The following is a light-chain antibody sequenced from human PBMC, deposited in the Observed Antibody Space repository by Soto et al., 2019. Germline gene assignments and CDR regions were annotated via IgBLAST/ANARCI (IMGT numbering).Light chain of an antibody. J-gene: IGKJ1*01. CDR2: GAS. CDR1: QSANSY. CDR3: QQYTNWPSWT. V-gene: IGKV3-15*01. Sequence: EKVMTQSPATLSMSPGERATLSCRASQSANSYLAWYQQKPGQAPRLLIYGASTRATGIPARFSGSGSGTEFTRTISSRQSEDFAVYYCQQYTNWPSWTFGQGTKVEIK.